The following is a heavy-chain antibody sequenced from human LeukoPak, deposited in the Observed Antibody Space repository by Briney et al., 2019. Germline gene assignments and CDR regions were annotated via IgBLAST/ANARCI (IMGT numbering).Heavy chain of an antibody. J-gene: IGHJ6*02. CDR3: AKGDMVRTPYYYYYGMDV. D-gene: IGHD3-10*01. V-gene: IGHV3-11*05. CDR2: ISSSTSNT. Sequence: PGGSLRLSCAASGFTFSDYYMSWIRQAPGKGLEWVSYISSSTSNTNYADAVKGRFTISRDNAKNSLYLQMNSLRAEDTAVYYCAKGDMVRTPYYYYYGMDVWGQGTTVTVSS. CDR1: GFTFSDYY.